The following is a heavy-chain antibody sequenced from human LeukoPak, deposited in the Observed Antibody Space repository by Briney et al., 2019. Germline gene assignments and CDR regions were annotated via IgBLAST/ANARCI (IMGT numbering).Heavy chain of an antibody. D-gene: IGHD6-13*01. CDR2: ISWNSGST. V-gene: IGHV3-9*01. CDR3: AKDIGAAAARFDY. Sequence: GGSLRLSCAASGFTFVDYAMHWVRQAPGKGLEWVSGISWNSGSTGYADSVKGRFTISRDNAKNSLYLQMNSLRPEDTALYYCAKDIGAAAARFDYWGQGTLVTVSS. CDR1: GFTFVDYA. J-gene: IGHJ4*02.